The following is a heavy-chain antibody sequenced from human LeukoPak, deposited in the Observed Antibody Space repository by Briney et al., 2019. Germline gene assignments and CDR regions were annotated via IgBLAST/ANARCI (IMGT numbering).Heavy chain of an antibody. CDR2: ISSTSTYI. D-gene: IGHD2-21*02. CDR1: GFTFSTYN. CDR3: ARVLWGDSLPDY. J-gene: IGHJ4*02. Sequence: PGGSLRLSCAASGFTFSTYNMNWVRQAPGKGLEWVSAISSTSTYIYYADSVMGRFTISRNNAKNSLYLQMNSLRAEDTAIYYCARVLWGDSLPDYWGQGTLVTVSS. V-gene: IGHV3-21*01.